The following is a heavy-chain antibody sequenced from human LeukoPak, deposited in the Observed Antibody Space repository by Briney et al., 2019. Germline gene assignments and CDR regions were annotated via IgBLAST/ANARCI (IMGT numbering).Heavy chain of an antibody. CDR3: ARDRTLRTGTPHYYYYYMDV. CDR2: INPSGGST. D-gene: IGHD1-7*01. V-gene: IGHV1-46*01. J-gene: IGHJ6*03. CDR1: GYTFTSYD. Sequence: GASVKVSCKASGYTFTSYDINWVRQAPGQGLEWMGIINPSGGSTSHAQKFQGRVTMTRDTSTSTVYMELSSLRSEDTAVYYCARDRTLRTGTPHYYYYYMDVWGKGTTVTVSS.